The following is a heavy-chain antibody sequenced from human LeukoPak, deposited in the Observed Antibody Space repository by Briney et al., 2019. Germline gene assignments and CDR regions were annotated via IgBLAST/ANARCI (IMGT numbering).Heavy chain of an antibody. CDR2: ISYDGSNK. CDR1: GFTFSSYA. CDR3: ARDGGSYWAGPYLGYYGMDV. Sequence: GGSLRLSCAASGFTFSSYAMHWVRQAPDKGLEWVAVISYDGSNKYYADSVKGRFTISRDNSKNTLYLQMNSLRAEDTAVYYCARDGGSYWAGPYLGYYGMDVWGQGTTVTVSS. V-gene: IGHV3-30-3*01. J-gene: IGHJ6*02. D-gene: IGHD1-26*01.